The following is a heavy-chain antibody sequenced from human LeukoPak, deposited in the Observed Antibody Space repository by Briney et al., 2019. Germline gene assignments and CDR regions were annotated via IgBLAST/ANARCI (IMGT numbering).Heavy chain of an antibody. CDR1: AYSISSGSY. D-gene: IGHD7-27*01. CDR3: ARLTAESALGYYFDY. J-gene: IGHJ4*02. Sequence: PSETLSLTCTVAAYSISSGSYWGWVRQSPGKGLEWIGNIYRSGSTDYNPSLKSRFTIALDTFRNAFSLSLMSVTAADTAVYYCARLTAESALGYYFDYWGQGALVTVSS. CDR2: IYRSGST. V-gene: IGHV4-38-2*02.